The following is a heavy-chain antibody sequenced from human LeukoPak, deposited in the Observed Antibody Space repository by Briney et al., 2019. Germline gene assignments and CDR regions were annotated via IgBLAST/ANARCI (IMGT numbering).Heavy chain of an antibody. CDR1: GYTFTGYY. D-gene: IGHD1-26*01. V-gene: IGHV1-2*02. J-gene: IGHJ4*02. CDR3: ARDSLYSGSYSGANDY. CDR2: INPNSGGT. Sequence: GASVKVSCKASGYTFTGYYMHWVRQAPGQGLEWIGWINPNSGGTNYAQKFQGRVTMTRDTSISTAYMELSRLRSDDTAVYYCARDSLYSGSYSGANDYWGQGTLVTVSS.